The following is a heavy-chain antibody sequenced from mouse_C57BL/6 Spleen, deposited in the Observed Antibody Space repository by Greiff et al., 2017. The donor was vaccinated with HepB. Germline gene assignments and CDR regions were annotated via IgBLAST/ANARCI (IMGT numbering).Heavy chain of an antibody. CDR2: IHPNSGST. D-gene: IGHD2-4*01. V-gene: IGHV1-64*01. CDR1: GYTFTSYW. J-gene: IGHJ4*01. Sequence: VKLVESGAELVKPGASVKLSCKASGYTFTSYWMHWVKQRPGQGLEWIGMIHPNSGSTNYNEKFKSKATLTVDKSSSTAYMQLSSLTSEDSAVYYCARQGLGSNYAMDYWGQGTSVTVSS. CDR3: ARQGLGSNYAMDY.